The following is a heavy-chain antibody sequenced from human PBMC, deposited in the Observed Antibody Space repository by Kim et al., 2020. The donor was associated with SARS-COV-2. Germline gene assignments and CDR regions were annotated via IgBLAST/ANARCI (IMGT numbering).Heavy chain of an antibody. CDR3: ARDLVRRGGLDV. Sequence: GGSLRLSCAASGFTFSSYSMTWVRQAPGKGLEWDSSIRSSSSYIYYADSVKGRFTISRDNSKNSLYLHLNSLRADDTAVYYCARDLVRRGGLDVWGQGTTVTVSS. V-gene: IGHV3-21*01. D-gene: IGHD2-2*01. J-gene: IGHJ6*02. CDR2: IRSSSSYI. CDR1: GFTFSSYS.